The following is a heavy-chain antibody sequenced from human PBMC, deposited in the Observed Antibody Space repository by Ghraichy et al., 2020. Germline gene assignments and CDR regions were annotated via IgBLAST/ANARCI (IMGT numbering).Heavy chain of an antibody. J-gene: IGHJ5*01. CDR2: ISTTTSSI. D-gene: IGHD6-19*01. CDR3: AKDGGSGWTLSGWFDS. Sequence: GGSLRLSCEASGFNFNNCGMNWVRQAPGKGLEWVSFISTTTSSIYYADSVKGRFTISRDNAKNSVHLQMNSLRDDDTAVYYCAKDGGSGWTLSGWFDSWGQGTLVTVSS. CDR1: GFNFNNCG. V-gene: IGHV3-48*02.